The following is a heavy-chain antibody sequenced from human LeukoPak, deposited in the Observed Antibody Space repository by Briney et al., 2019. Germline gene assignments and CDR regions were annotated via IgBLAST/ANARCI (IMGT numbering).Heavy chain of an antibody. D-gene: IGHD3-16*01. J-gene: IGHJ4*02. V-gene: IGHV3-33*01. Sequence: GGSLRLSCAASGFSFSTYGMHWVRQAPGKGLEWLALIWHDGSKKYYADSVKGRFTISRDNSKNTLYLQLNDLRAEDTGLYYCAGDTPPGGDYYFEYGGQGDPGDRLL. CDR3: AGDTPPGGDYYFEY. CDR2: IWHDGSKK. CDR1: GFSFSTYG.